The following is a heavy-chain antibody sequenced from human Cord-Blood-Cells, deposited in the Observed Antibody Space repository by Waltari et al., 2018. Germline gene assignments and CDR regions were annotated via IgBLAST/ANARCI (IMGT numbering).Heavy chain of an antibody. D-gene: IGHD1-26*01. CDR2: ISSSSSYI. CDR1: GFTFSSDS. CDR3: ARDRDGSYYAFDI. V-gene: IGHV3-21*01. Sequence: EVQLVESGGGLVKPGGSLRLSCAASGFTFSSDSMNWVRQAPGKGLEWVSSISSSSSYIYYADSVKGRFTISRDNAKNSLYLQMNSLRAEDTAVYYCARDRDGSYYAFDIWGQGTMVTVSS. J-gene: IGHJ3*02.